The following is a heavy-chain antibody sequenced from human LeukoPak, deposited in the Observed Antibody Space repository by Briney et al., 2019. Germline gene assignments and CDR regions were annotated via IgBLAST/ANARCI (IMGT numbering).Heavy chain of an antibody. CDR2: IYHSGST. V-gene: IGHV4-38-2*01. CDR3: ARQSSSSPLDAFDI. D-gene: IGHD6-6*01. Sequence: TSETLSLTCAVSGYSISSGYYWGWIRQPPGKGLEWIGSIYHSGSTYYNPSLKSRVTISVDTSKNQFSLKLSSVTAADTAVYYCARQSSSSPLDAFDIWGQGTMVTVSS. J-gene: IGHJ3*02. CDR1: GYSISSGYY.